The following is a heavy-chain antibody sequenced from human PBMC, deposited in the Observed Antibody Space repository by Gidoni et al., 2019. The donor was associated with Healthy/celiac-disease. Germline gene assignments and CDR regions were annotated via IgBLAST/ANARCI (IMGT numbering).Heavy chain of an antibody. Sequence: EVQLVESGGGLVQPGGSLRLSCEASGFPCSSYEMNWVRQAPGKGLEWVSYISSSGSTIYYADSVKGRFTISRDNAKNSLYLQMNSLRAEDTAVYYCARGNDYGDYISPPNFDYWGQGTLVTVSS. V-gene: IGHV3-48*03. J-gene: IGHJ4*02. CDR2: ISSSGSTI. D-gene: IGHD4-17*01. CDR1: GFPCSSYE. CDR3: ARGNDYGDYISPPNFDY.